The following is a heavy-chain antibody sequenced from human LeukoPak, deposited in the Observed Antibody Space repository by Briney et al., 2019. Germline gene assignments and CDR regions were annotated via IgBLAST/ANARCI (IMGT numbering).Heavy chain of an antibody. V-gene: IGHV3-30*18. CDR1: GFTFSSYG. J-gene: IGHJ4*02. CDR3: AKPYYYGSRSYMDY. D-gene: IGHD3-10*01. Sequence: PGGSLRLSCAASGFTFSSYGMHWVRQAPGKGLEWVAVISYDGSNTYYADSVKGRFTISRENSKNMLYLQMNSLRAEDTAVYYCAKPYYYGSRSYMDYWGQGTLVTVSS. CDR2: ISYDGSNT.